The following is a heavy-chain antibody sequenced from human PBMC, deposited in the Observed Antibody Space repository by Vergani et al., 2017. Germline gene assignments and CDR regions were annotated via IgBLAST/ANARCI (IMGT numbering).Heavy chain of an antibody. J-gene: IGHJ4*02. CDR2: IYYSGST. CDR3: ARDGTMVRGVIPLDY. Sequence: QVQLQESGPGLVKPSQTLSLTCTVSGDSISSGGHYWTWIRQPPGKHLEWIGYIYYSGSTYYNPSLKSRPTISIDTSKNQFSLKLASVTAADTAVYYCARDGTMVRGVIPLDYWGQGTLVTVSS. V-gene: IGHV4-30-4*08. CDR1: GDSISSGGHY. D-gene: IGHD3-10*01.